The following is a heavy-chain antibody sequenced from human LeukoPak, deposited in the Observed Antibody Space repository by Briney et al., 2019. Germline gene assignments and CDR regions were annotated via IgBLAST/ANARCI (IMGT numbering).Heavy chain of an antibody. CDR2: IRYDGSNK. D-gene: IGHD3-22*01. CDR1: GFTFSSYG. J-gene: IGHJ4*02. Sequence: PGGSLRLSCAAPGFTFSSYGMHWVRQAPGKGLEWVAFIRYDGSNKYYADSVKGRFTISRDNSKNTLYLQMDSLRAEDTAVYYCAKDPYPYYDSSGYSPSYYFDYWGQGTLVTVSS. V-gene: IGHV3-30*02. CDR3: AKDPYPYYDSSGYSPSYYFDY.